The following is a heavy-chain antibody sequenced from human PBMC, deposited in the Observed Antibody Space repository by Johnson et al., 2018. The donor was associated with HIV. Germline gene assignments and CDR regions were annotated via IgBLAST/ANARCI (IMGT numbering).Heavy chain of an antibody. CDR2: ISSSGSTI. J-gene: IGHJ3*02. D-gene: IGHD3-22*01. Sequence: MQLVESGGGLVQPGGSLRLSCAASGFTVSSNYMSWVRQAPGKGLEWVSYISSSGSTIYYADSVKGRFTISRDNAKNSLYLQMNSLRAEDTALYYCAKALGIVVVLDAFDIWGQGTMVTVSS. CDR3: AKALGIVVVLDAFDI. V-gene: IGHV3-11*01. CDR1: GFTVSSNY.